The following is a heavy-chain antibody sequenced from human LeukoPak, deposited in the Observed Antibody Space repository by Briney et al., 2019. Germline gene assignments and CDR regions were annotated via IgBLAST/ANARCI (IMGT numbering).Heavy chain of an antibody. V-gene: IGHV3-30*02. J-gene: IGHJ4*02. Sequence: GGSLRLSCAASAFTFSTYGMHWVRQAPGKGLEWVAFERYDGSDKYYADSVKGRFTISRDNSKNTLYLQMNSLRAEDTAVYYCATEALHFWGQGTLVTVSS. CDR1: AFTFSTYG. CDR2: ERYDGSDK. CDR3: ATEALHF.